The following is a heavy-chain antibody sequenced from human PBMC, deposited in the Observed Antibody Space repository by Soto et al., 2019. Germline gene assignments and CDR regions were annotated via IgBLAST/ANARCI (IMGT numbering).Heavy chain of an antibody. Sequence: QVQLQESGPGLVKPSGTLSLTCAVSGGSISSRNWWSWVRQPAGKGLEWIGEIYHSGSTNYNPSLKSRVTISVDKSKNQFSLKLSSVTAADTAVYYCARVMITFGGVIVTSMGAFDIWGQGTMVTVSS. J-gene: IGHJ3*02. D-gene: IGHD3-16*02. CDR2: IYHSGST. V-gene: IGHV4-4*02. CDR3: ARVMITFGGVIVTSMGAFDI. CDR1: GGSISSRNW.